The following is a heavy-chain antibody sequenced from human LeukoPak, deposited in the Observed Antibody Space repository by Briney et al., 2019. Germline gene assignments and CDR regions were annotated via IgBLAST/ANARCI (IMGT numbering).Heavy chain of an antibody. CDR2: IYYSGST. D-gene: IGHD4-23*01. Sequence: SETLSLTCTVSGGSMSSYYWSWIRQPPGKGLEWIGYIYYSGSTNYNPSLKSRVTISVDTSKNQFSLKLSSVTAADTAVYYCARHSSTVASFDYWGQGTLVTVSS. CDR3: ARHSSTVASFDY. V-gene: IGHV4-59*08. J-gene: IGHJ4*02. CDR1: GGSMSSYY.